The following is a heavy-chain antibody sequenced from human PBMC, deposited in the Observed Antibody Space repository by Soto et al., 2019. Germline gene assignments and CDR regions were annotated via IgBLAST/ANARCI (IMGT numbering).Heavy chain of an antibody. Sequence: PGGSLILSCAASGFTFSDYYMSWIRQAPGKGLEWVSYISSSGSTIYYADSVKGRFTISRDNAKNSLYLQMNSLRAEDTAVYYCARGKKYYDILTGFYYYYGMDVWGQGTTVTVSS. CDR2: ISSSGSTI. D-gene: IGHD3-9*01. CDR3: ARGKKYYDILTGFYYYYGMDV. V-gene: IGHV3-11*01. CDR1: GFTFSDYY. J-gene: IGHJ6*02.